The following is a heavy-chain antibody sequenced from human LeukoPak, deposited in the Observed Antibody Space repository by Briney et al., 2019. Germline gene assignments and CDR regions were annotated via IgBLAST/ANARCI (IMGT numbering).Heavy chain of an antibody. CDR2: INPNSGGT. J-gene: IGHJ6*03. D-gene: IGHD5-18*01. CDR1: GYTFTGYY. CDR3: ARDRYGLYYYMDV. Sequence: ASVKVSCKAFGYTFTGYYMHWVRQAPGQGLEWMGWINPNSGGTNYAQKFQGRVTMTRDTSISTAYMELSRLRSDDTAVYYCARDRYGLYYYMDVWGKGTTVTVSS. V-gene: IGHV1-2*02.